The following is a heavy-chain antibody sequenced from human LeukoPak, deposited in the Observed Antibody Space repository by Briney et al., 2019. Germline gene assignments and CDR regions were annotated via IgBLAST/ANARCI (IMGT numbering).Heavy chain of an antibody. CDR3: ARKTVVGSYFDY. Sequence: GGSLRLSCAASGFTFSAYWMSWVRQAPGKGLEWVANIKQDGSDKYYVDSVKGRFTISRDNAKNSLYLQMNSLRGEETAVYYCARKTVVGSYFDYWGQGTPDTVSS. D-gene: IGHD4-23*01. CDR2: IKQDGSDK. CDR1: GFTFSAYW. J-gene: IGHJ4*02. V-gene: IGHV3-7*03.